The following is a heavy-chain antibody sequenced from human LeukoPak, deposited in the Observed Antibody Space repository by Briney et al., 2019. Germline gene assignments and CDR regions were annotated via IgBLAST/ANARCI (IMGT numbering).Heavy chain of an antibody. V-gene: IGHV3-23*01. CDR2: IRSSGDIT. Sequence: GGSLRLSCEASGFIFSHYGMNWVRQAPGKGLEWVSGIRSSGDITYYADSVKGRFTISRDNSKNTVYLQMNSLRAEDTAVYYCMKDDRWIQFNDWGQGTLVTVSS. D-gene: IGHD5-24*01. CDR1: GFIFSHYG. CDR3: MKDDRWIQFND. J-gene: IGHJ4*02.